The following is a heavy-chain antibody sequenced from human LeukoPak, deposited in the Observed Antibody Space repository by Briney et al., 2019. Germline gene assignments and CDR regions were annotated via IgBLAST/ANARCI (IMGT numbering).Heavy chain of an antibody. Sequence: GGSLRLSCAASEFTFSSYAMHWVRQAPGKGLEWVAVISYDGSNKYYADSVKGRFTISRVNSKDTLYLQMNSLRAEDTAVYYCARGGYSYGSGREHYYYYMDVWGKGTTVTVSS. CDR3: ARGGYSYGSGREHYYYYMDV. D-gene: IGHD5-18*01. CDR1: EFTFSSYA. V-gene: IGHV3-30*04. J-gene: IGHJ6*03. CDR2: ISYDGSNK.